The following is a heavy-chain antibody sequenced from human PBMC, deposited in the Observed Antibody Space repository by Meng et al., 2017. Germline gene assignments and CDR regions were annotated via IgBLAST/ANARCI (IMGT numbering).Heavy chain of an antibody. CDR2: INPNSGGT. CDR1: GYTFTGYY. J-gene: IGHJ4*02. Sequence: QGLLVRAGAEVEKLVALVKVSCKAAGYTFTGYYMNWVRQAPCQWLEWMGRINPNSGGTNYAQKFQGRVTMTRDTSISTAYMELSRLRSDDTAVYYCARDYGSGRIILHFDYWGQGTLVTVSS. V-gene: IGHV1-2*06. D-gene: IGHD3-10*01. CDR3: ARDYGSGRIILHFDY.